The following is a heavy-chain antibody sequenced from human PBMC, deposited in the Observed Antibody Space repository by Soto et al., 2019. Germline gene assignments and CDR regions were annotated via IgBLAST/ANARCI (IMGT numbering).Heavy chain of an antibody. CDR1: GYTLTELS. CDR3: ATSTRLTYYYYGMDV. D-gene: IGHD1-1*01. CDR2: FDPEDGET. J-gene: IGHJ6*02. Sequence: ASVKVSCKVSGYTLTELSMHWVRQAPGRGLEWMGGFDPEDGETIYAQKFQGRVTMTEDTSTDTAYMELSSPRSEDTAVYYCATSTRLTYYYYGMDVWGQGTTVTVSS. V-gene: IGHV1-24*01.